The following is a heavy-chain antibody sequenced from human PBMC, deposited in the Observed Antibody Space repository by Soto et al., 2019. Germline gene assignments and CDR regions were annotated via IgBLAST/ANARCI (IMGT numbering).Heavy chain of an antibody. CDR2: ISYDGSNK. D-gene: IGHD1-26*01. Sequence: GGSLRLSCAASGFTFSSYGMHWVRQAPGKGLEWVAVISYDGSNKYYADSVKGRFTISRDNSKNTLYLQMNSLRAEDAAVYYCASCPIHHRSGSYYYWGQGTLGTVSS. J-gene: IGHJ4*02. CDR1: GFTFSSYG. V-gene: IGHV3-30*03. CDR3: ASCPIHHRSGSYYY.